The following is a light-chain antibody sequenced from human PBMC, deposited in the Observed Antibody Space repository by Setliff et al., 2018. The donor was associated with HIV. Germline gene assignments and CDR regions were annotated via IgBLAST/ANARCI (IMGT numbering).Light chain of an antibody. CDR3: SSYTSSSTRV. J-gene: IGLJ1*01. V-gene: IGLV2-14*01. CDR1: WSDVGGYNY. CDR2: EVS. Sequence: QSVLAQPASVSGSPGQSITISCTGTWSDVGGYNYVSWYQQHPGKAPKLMIYEVSNRPSGVSNRFSGSKSGNTASLTISGLQAEDEADYFCSSYTSSSTRVFGTGTK.